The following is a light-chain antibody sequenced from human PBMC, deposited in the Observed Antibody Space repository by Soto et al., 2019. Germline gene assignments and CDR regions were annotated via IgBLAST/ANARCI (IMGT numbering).Light chain of an antibody. CDR1: QNIYSN. CDR2: RAS. CDR3: LQYHNLWA. Sequence: DIVLTHSPATLSLSPLERATLSFRASQNIYSNIAWNQQRPGQAPRLLIYRASTRATGVPARFSGSGSGTEFTLTISSLQSEDFTVYSCLQYHNLWAFCQGTKVDIK. J-gene: IGKJ1*01. V-gene: IGKV3-15*01.